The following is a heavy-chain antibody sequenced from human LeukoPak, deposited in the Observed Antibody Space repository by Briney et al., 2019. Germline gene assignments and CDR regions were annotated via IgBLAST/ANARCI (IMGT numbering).Heavy chain of an antibody. CDR3: ARVSYYYDSSGYYRFHY. Sequence: PSGTLSLTCAVAGGSISSSNGWSWVRQPPGKGLVWIGEIYHSGTTNCNPSLKSRVTISVDKSKNHFSLKLSPVPAADTAVYYCARVSYYYDSSGYYRFHYWGQGNLVTVSS. D-gene: IGHD3-22*01. J-gene: IGHJ4*02. CDR2: IYHSGTT. CDR1: GGSISSSNG. V-gene: IGHV4-4*02.